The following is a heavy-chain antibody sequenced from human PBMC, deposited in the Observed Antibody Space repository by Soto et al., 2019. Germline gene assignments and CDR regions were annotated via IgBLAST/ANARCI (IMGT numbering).Heavy chain of an antibody. CDR2: INSDGSST. D-gene: IGHD6-13*01. CDR3: ARVSTASWYGWFDP. CDR1: GFTFSSYW. Sequence: GGSLRLSCAASGFTFSSYWMHWVRQFPGKGLVWVSRINSDGSSTSYAESVKGRFTISRDNARNTLYLQMNSLRDEDTAVYHCARVSTASWYGWFDPWGQGTLVTVSS. V-gene: IGHV3-74*01. J-gene: IGHJ5*02.